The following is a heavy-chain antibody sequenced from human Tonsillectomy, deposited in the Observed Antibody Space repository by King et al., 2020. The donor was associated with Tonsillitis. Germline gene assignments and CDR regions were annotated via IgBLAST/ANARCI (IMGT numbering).Heavy chain of an antibody. D-gene: IGHD3-16*01. CDR2: IYYSGST. J-gene: IGHJ5*02. V-gene: IGHV4-39*01. Sequence: QLQESGPGLVKPSETLSLTCTVSGGSISSSSYYWGWIRQPPGKGLEWIGSIYYSGSTYYNPSLKSRVTISVDTSKNQFSLKLSSVTAADTAVYYCARLPGLALRFDPWGQGTLVTVSS. CDR3: ARLPGLALRFDP. CDR1: GGSISSSSYY.